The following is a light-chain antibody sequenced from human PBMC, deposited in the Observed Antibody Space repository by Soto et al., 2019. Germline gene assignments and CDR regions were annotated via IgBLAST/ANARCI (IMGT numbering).Light chain of an antibody. CDR2: DAS. CDR1: QSVRSS. J-gene: IGKJ1*01. Sequence: EIVLTQSPATLSLSPGERATLSCRATQSVRSSLAWYLQQPGQAPRLLIYDASNRATGIPARFSGSGSGTDFTLTISRLEPEDFAVYYCQQYDSSPKTFGQGTKVDIK. CDR3: QQYDSSPKT. V-gene: IGKV3-11*01.